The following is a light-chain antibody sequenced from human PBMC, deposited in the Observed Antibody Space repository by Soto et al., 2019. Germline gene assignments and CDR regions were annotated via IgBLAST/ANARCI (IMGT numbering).Light chain of an antibody. V-gene: IGLV1-44*01. CDR2: SDN. CDR3: AAWDDSLRGRV. CDR1: SSNIGSNP. Sequence: QSVLTQPPSASGTPGQRVTISCSGSSSNIGSNPVSWYQQLPGKAPKSLIYSDNQRPSGVPDRISGSRSGTSASLAISGLQSEDEAEYYCAAWDDSLRGRVFGGGTKVTVL. J-gene: IGLJ2*01.